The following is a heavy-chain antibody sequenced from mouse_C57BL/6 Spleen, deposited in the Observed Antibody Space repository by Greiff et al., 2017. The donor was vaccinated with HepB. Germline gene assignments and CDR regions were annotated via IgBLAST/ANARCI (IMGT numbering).Heavy chain of an antibody. CDR2: ISSGSSTI. Sequence: EVQVVESGGGLVKPGGSLKLSCAASGFTFSDYGMHWVRQAPEKGLEWVAYISSGSSTIYYADTVKGRFTISRDNAKNTLFLQMTSLRSEDTAMYYCARPDSSGHDWFAYWGQGTLVTVSA. CDR3: ARPDSSGHDWFAY. D-gene: IGHD3-2*02. V-gene: IGHV5-17*01. CDR1: GFTFSDYG. J-gene: IGHJ3*01.